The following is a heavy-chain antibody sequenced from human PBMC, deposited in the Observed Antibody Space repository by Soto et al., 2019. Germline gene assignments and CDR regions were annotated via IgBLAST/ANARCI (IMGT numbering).Heavy chain of an antibody. V-gene: IGHV4-4*02. D-gene: IGHD6-13*01. CDR1: GGSVSSSNW. CDR2: SYHSGST. Sequence: XTLSLPSAVSGGSVSSSNWWSWVLQPPVKWLEWIGESYHSGSTNYNQSIKSRVTISVDKSKNPLSLKLSSVTAADTAVYYCARANSRAQTKNWFDPWGQGTLVTVSS. CDR3: ARANSRAQTKNWFDP. J-gene: IGHJ5*02.